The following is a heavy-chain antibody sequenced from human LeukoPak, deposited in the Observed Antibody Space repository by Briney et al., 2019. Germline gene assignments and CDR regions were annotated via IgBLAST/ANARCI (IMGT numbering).Heavy chain of an antibody. Sequence: ASVKVSFKASGYTFTGYYMHWVRQAPGQGLEWMGWINPNSGGTNYAQKFQGRVTMTRDTSISTAYMELSRLRSDDTAVYYCARWSAGYSYHFDYWGQGTLVTVSS. J-gene: IGHJ4*02. D-gene: IGHD5-18*01. CDR1: GYTFTGYY. V-gene: IGHV1-2*02. CDR2: INPNSGGT. CDR3: ARWSAGYSYHFDY.